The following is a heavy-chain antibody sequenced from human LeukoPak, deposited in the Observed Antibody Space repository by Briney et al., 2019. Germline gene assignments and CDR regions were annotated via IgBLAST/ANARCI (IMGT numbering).Heavy chain of an antibody. Sequence: GRSLRLSCAASGFTFSHYGMHWVRQAPGKGLEWVANIKEDGSQTKYADSFLGRFTVSRDYSKNSLFLQMNSLRVEDTAVYYCVRDYPVVNPYWGQGTRVTVSS. D-gene: IGHD3-22*01. CDR2: IKEDGSQT. V-gene: IGHV3-7*01. J-gene: IGHJ4*02. CDR3: VRDYPVVNPY. CDR1: GFTFSHYG.